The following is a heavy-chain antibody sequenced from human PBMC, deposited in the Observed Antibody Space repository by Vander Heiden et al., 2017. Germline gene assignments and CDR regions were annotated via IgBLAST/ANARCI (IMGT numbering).Heavy chain of an antibody. D-gene: IGHD1-1*01. Sequence: EVQLVETGGGLIQPGGSLRLSCAVSGLTVSSNNMIWVRQAPGKGLQYVSDIHPAGDTYYADSVKGRFTMSRDNSNNMLYLQMNSLRADDTAVYYCARGTREYTTGWFYFDYWGQGTLVTVSS. V-gene: IGHV3-53*02. CDR3: ARGTREYTTGWFYFDY. CDR2: IHPAGDT. CDR1: GLTVSSNN. J-gene: IGHJ4*02.